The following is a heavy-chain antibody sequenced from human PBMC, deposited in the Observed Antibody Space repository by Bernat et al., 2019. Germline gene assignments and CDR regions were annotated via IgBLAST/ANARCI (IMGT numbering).Heavy chain of an antibody. CDR1: GLTFSSFW. V-gene: IGHV3-74*01. Sequence: EVQLVESGGGLVQPGGSLRLSCAASGLTFSSFWMHWVRQAPGKGLVWVSRVNGDGSSTSYSDSVQGRSTISRDYAKNTLYLQMNSLRAEDTAVYYCAKAEYSSSSRHFDYWGQGTLVTVSS. CDR3: AKAEYSSSSRHFDY. D-gene: IGHD6-6*01. J-gene: IGHJ4*02. CDR2: VNGDGSST.